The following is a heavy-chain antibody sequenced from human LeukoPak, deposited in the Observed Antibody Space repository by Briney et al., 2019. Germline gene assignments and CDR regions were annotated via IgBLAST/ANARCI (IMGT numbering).Heavy chain of an antibody. CDR2: ISGSGGST. CDR1: GITLSNYG. Sequence: GGSLRLSCAVSGITLSNYGMSWVRQAPGKGLEWAAGISGSGGSTNYADSVKGRFTISRDNPKNTLFLQMHSLRAEDTAVYFCAKRGVVIRVILVGFHKEAYYFDSWGQGALVTVSS. CDR3: AKRGVVIRVILVGFHKEAYYFDS. D-gene: IGHD3-22*01. J-gene: IGHJ4*02. V-gene: IGHV3-23*01.